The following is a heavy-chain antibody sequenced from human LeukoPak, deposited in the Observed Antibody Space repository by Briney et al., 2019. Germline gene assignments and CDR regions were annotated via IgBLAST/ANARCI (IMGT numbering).Heavy chain of an antibody. D-gene: IGHD1-14*01. CDR2: IYYSGST. J-gene: IGHJ4*02. V-gene: IGHV4-39*02. CDR3: ARDNLYGHADY. Sequence: PSETLSLTCTVSGGSISSSSYYWGWIRQPPGKGLEWIGSIYYSGSTYYNPSLKSRVTISVDTSKNQFSLKLSSVTPEDTAVYYCARDNLYGHADYWGQGTLVTVSS. CDR1: GGSISSSSYY.